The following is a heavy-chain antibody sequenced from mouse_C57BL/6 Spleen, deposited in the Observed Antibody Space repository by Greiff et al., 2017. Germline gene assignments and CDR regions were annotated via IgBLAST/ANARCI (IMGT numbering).Heavy chain of an antibody. Sequence: EVHLVESGGGLVKPGGSLKLSCAASGFTFSSYAMSWVRQTPEKRLEWVATISDGGSYTYYPDNVKGRFTISRDNAKNNLYLQMSHLKSEDTAMYYCARDGYYSNYGFAYWGQGTLVTVSA. CDR1: GFTFSSYA. V-gene: IGHV5-4*01. CDR2: ISDGGSYT. D-gene: IGHD2-5*01. CDR3: ARDGYYSNYGFAY. J-gene: IGHJ3*01.